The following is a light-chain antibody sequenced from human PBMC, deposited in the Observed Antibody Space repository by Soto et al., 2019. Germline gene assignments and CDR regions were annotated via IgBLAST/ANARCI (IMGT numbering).Light chain of an antibody. Sequence: DIVMTQFPDSLTVPLGERATINCKSSQSVLYSSNNKSYLAWYQHKPGQPPKVLIYWASTRESGVPDRFSGSRSGTDFTLTISSLQADDVAVYYCQQYYTTPYTFGQGTKLEIK. CDR3: QQYYTTPYT. CDR1: QSVLYSSNNKSY. J-gene: IGKJ2*01. CDR2: WAS. V-gene: IGKV4-1*01.